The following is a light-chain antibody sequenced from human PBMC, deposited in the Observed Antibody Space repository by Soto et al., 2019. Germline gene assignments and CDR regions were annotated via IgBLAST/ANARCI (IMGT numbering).Light chain of an antibody. CDR1: QGISRW. CDR3: QQFSSYCA. J-gene: IGKJ1*01. V-gene: IGKV1-5*01. Sequence: DIPLTQSLSTLSASVGERVTLTCLASQGISRWLAWYQQKPGKAPKILIYNTDTWDSGVPSRFSGSGYGTEFILTFSSLQPDDFATYYCQQFSSYCAFGQGTKVDIK. CDR2: NTD.